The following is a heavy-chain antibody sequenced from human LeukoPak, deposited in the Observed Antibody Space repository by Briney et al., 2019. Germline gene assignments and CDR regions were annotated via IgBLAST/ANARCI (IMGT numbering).Heavy chain of an antibody. J-gene: IGHJ3*02. D-gene: IGHD3-3*01. V-gene: IGHV4-30-4*02. CDR1: GGSISSGDYY. CDR2: IYYSGST. Sequence: SETLSLTCTVSGGSISSGDYYWSWIRQPPGKGLEWIGYIYYSGSTYYNPSLKSRVTISVDTSRNQFSLKLSSVTAADTAVYYCARGYYDFWSGYYSRAFDIWGQGTMVTVSS. CDR3: ARGYYDFWSGYYSRAFDI.